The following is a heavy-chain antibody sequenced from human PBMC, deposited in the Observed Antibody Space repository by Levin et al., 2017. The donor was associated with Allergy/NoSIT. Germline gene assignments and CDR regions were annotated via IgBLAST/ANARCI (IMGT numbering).Heavy chain of an antibody. Sequence: GGSLRLSCAASGFTFGDYAMHWVRQAPGKGLEWVSGINWNRDKIGYADSVRARFTISRDNAKNSLYMQMNSLGPEDTALYYCAKGLNWGSPNTFDYWGQGTLVTVSS. D-gene: IGHD7-27*01. CDR3: AKGLNWGSPNTFDY. J-gene: IGHJ4*02. CDR2: INWNRDKI. CDR1: GFTFGDYA. V-gene: IGHV3-9*01.